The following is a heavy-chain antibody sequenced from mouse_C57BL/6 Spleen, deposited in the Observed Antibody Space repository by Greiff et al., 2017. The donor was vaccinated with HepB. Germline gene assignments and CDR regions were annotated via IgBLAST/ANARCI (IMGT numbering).Heavy chain of an antibody. Sequence: VKLQESGPGLVQPSQSLSITCTVSGFSLTSYGVHWVRQSPGKGLEWLGVIWSGGSTDYNAAFISRLSISKDNSKSQVFFKMNSLQADDTAIYYCARNSPYYYGSGDYYAMDYWGQGTSVTVSS. V-gene: IGHV2-2*01. CDR2: IWSGGST. J-gene: IGHJ4*01. D-gene: IGHD1-1*01. CDR1: GFSLTSYG. CDR3: ARNSPYYYGSGDYYAMDY.